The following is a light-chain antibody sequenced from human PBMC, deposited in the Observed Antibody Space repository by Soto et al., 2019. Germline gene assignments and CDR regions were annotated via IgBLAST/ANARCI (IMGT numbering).Light chain of an antibody. CDR2: DAS. Sequence: EIVLTQSPATLSLSPGERATLSCRTIQSVKVYLAWYQQEPGQAPRLLIYDASTRAPGIPARLSGSGSGTEFTLTISSLQSEDFAVYYCQQYNNWPWTFGQGTKVDIK. CDR1: QSVKVY. V-gene: IGKV3D-15*01. CDR3: QQYNNWPWT. J-gene: IGKJ1*01.